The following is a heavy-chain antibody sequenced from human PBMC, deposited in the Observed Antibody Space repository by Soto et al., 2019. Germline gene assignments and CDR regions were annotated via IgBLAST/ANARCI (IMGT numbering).Heavy chain of an antibody. CDR2: FDPEDGET. D-gene: IGHD2-15*01. V-gene: IGHV1-24*01. J-gene: IGHJ4*02. Sequence: ASVKVSCKVSGYTLTELSMHWVRQAPGKGLEWMGGFDPEDGETIYAQKFQGRVTMTEDTSTDTAYMELSSLRSEDTAVYYCATDGKYCSCGSCYPSGYFDYWGQGTLVTVSS. CDR3: ATDGKYCSCGSCYPSGYFDY. CDR1: GYTLTELS.